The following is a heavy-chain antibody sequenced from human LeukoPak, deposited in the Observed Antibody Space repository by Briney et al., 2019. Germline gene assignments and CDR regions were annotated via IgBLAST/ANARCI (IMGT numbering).Heavy chain of an antibody. CDR2: VSNNGET. CDR1: GFSLSSYT. J-gene: IGHJ4*02. D-gene: IGHD4-17*01. V-gene: IGHV3-64*01. CDR3: AREITGTLDY. Sequence: GRSLTPSCAASGFSLSSYTVHWVRQAPGKGLESVSAVSNNGETYYLNSVKGRFTISRDSSKNTLYLQMDSLRTEDTAVYYCAREITGTLDYWGQGTLVTVSS.